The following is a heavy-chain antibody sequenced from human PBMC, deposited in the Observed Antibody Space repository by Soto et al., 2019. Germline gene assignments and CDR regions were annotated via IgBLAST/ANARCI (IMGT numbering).Heavy chain of an antibody. CDR1: GFTFSSYS. CDR3: ARDRSSDPPQYSSSPSDY. D-gene: IGHD6-13*01. V-gene: IGHV3-21*01. CDR2: ISSSSSYI. J-gene: IGHJ4*02. Sequence: GSLRLSCAASGFTFSSYSMNWVRQAPGKGLEWVSSISSSSSYIYYADSVKGRFTISRDNAKNSLYLQMNSLRAEDTAVYYCARDRSSDPPQYSSSPSDYWGQGTLVTVSS.